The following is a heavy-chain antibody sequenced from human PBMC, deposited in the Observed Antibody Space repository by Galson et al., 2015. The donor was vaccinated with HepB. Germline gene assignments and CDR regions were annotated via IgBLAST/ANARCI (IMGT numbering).Heavy chain of an antibody. D-gene: IGHD2-15*01. Sequence: SLRLSCAASGFTFSSYEMNWVRQAPGKGLEWVSYISSSGSTIYYADSVKGRFTISRDNAKNSLYLQMNSLRAEDTAVYYCASAGYCSGGSCFTADYWGQGTLVTVSS. CDR1: GFTFSSYE. J-gene: IGHJ4*02. CDR3: ASAGYCSGGSCFTADY. V-gene: IGHV3-48*03. CDR2: ISSSGSTI.